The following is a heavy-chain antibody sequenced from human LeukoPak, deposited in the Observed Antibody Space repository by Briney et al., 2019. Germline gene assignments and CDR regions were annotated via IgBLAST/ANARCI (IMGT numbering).Heavy chain of an antibody. Sequence: SETLSLTCSVSSYSINSNYYWGWIRQSPVKGLEWIGSIYHTGSTYYNPSLKSRVTISVDTSKNQFSLKLSSVTAADTAVYYCARGVVIAPQTFDYWGQGTLVTVSS. CDR2: IYHTGST. D-gene: IGHD2-21*01. CDR1: SYSINSNYY. J-gene: IGHJ4*02. V-gene: IGHV4-38-2*01. CDR3: ARGVVIAPQTFDY.